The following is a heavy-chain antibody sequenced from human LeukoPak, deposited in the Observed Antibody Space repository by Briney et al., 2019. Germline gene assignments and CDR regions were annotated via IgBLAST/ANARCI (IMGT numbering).Heavy chain of an antibody. CDR3: TGHPVIASDLGV. CDR2: IDPSDSYT. V-gene: IGHV5-10-1*01. Sequence: GESLKISCQGSGYTFTSYWISWVRQMPGGGLEWMGRIDPSDSYTNYSPSFQGHVTISADKSITTAYLQWSSLKASDTAIYYCTGHPVIASDLGVWGQGTTVTVSS. CDR1: GYTFTSYW. J-gene: IGHJ6*02. D-gene: IGHD6-13*01.